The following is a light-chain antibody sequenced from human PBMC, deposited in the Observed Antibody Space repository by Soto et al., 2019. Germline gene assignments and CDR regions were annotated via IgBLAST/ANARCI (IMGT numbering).Light chain of an antibody. CDR1: QSVKSR. Sequence: EIVMTQSPATLSVSPGERATLSCRASQSVKSRLAWYQQKPGQTPRLLIYDASTRDTGIPTRFSGSGAGTDCTRTISSLQSEDVAVDYCRQYNNWTWTFGQGTKVDIK. CDR2: DAS. V-gene: IGKV3-15*01. CDR3: RQYNNWTWT. J-gene: IGKJ1*01.